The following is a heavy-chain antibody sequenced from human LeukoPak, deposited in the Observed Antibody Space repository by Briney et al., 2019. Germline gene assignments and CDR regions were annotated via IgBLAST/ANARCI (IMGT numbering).Heavy chain of an antibody. V-gene: IGHV5-10-1*01. D-gene: IGHD3-22*01. CDR3: ARQPPGVYDTTQNWFDP. CDR2: IAPSDSHT. CDR1: GYSFPSYW. J-gene: IGHJ5*02. Sequence: GESLKISCKVSGYSFPSYWITWVRQMPGKGLGWMGRIAPSDSHTNYSPSFEGHVTISVDKSISTAYLQWSSLKASDTAMYYCARQPPGVYDTTQNWFDPWGQGTLVTVSS.